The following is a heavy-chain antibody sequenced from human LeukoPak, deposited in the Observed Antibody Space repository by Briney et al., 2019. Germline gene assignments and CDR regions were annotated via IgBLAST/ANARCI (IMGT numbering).Heavy chain of an antibody. D-gene: IGHD3-10*01. V-gene: IGHV1-2*02. Sequence: ASVKVSCKASGYTFTGYYMHWVRQAPGQGLEWMGWINPNSGGTNYAQKFQGRVTMTRDTSISTAYMELRSLGSDDTAVYYCARNYGYDAFDIWGQGTMVTVSS. J-gene: IGHJ3*02. CDR1: GYTFTGYY. CDR2: INPNSGGT. CDR3: ARNYGYDAFDI.